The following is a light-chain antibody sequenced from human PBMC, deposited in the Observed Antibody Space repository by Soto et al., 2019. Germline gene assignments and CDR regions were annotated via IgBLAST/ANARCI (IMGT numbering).Light chain of an antibody. Sequence: DIQMTQSPSSLSASVGDRVTITCRASQSIITYLNWYQQKPGKVPKLLIYAASSLQSGVPSRFSGSGSGTDFTLTVSSLQPEDFATYYCQQSYSPSRTFRQGTKVDIK. CDR2: AAS. CDR1: QSIITY. J-gene: IGKJ1*01. V-gene: IGKV1-39*01. CDR3: QQSYSPSRT.